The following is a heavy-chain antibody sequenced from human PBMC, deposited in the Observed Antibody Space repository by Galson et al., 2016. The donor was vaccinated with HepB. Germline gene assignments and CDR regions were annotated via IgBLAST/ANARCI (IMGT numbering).Heavy chain of an antibody. CDR2: ISYEGSNK. Sequence: SLRLSCADSGFTFSAYAMHWVRQAPGKGLHWVAFISYEGSNKYYADSVKGRFSISRNNFNNTLYLEMNSLKAEDTAVYYCVRGQGSLLLDHWGQGTLVTVSS. CDR1: GFTFSAYA. D-gene: IGHD1-26*01. J-gene: IGHJ4*02. V-gene: IGHV3-30-3*01. CDR3: VRGQGSLLLDH.